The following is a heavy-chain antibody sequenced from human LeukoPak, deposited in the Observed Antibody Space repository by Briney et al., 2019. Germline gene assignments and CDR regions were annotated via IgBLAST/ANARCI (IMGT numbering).Heavy chain of an antibody. Sequence: SETLSLTCTVSGGSMSSYYWIWIRQPPGKGLEWIGYIYYSGSTNYNPSLKSRVTISVDTSKNQFSLKLSSVTAADTAVYYCARQGPRDGYNPLDYWGQGTLVTVSS. CDR1: GGSMSSYY. J-gene: IGHJ4*02. D-gene: IGHD5-24*01. CDR2: IYYSGST. CDR3: ARQGPRDGYNPLDY. V-gene: IGHV4-59*08.